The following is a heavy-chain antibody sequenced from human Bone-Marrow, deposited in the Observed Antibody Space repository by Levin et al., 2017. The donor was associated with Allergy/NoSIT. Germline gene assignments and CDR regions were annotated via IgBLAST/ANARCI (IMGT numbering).Heavy chain of an antibody. J-gene: IGHJ4*02. CDR2: IFSNDEK. D-gene: IGHD4-11*01. CDR3: ARILDPDSIDYGNYAVYYFDY. CDR1: GFSLSNARMG. V-gene: IGHV2-26*01. Sequence: SGPTLVKPTETLTLTCTVSGFSLSNARMGVSWIRQPPGKALEWLAHIFSNDEKSYSTSLKSRLTISKDTSKSQVVLTMTNMDPVDTATYYCARILDPDSIDYGNYAVYYFDYWGQGTLVTVSS.